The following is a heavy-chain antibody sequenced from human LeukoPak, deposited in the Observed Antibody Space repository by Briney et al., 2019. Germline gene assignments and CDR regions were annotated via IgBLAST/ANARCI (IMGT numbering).Heavy chain of an antibody. J-gene: IGHJ4*02. V-gene: IGHV3-48*01. CDR3: ARDYKYAFDN. Sequence: GGSLRLSCAASGFTFSEYSMNWVRQAPGKGREWISYIGIDSGNTNYADSVKGRFTISGDKDKNSLYLQMNSLRVEDTALYYCARDYKYAFDNWGQGTLVTVSS. CDR1: GFTFSEYS. CDR2: IGIDSGNT. D-gene: IGHD5-24*01.